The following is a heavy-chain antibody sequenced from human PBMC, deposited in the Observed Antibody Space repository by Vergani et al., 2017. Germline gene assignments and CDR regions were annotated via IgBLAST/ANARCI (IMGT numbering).Heavy chain of an antibody. CDR1: GFTFSSYS. V-gene: IGHV3-21*01. Sequence: EVQLVESGGGLVKPGGSLRLSCAASGFTFSSYSMNWVRQAPGKGLEWVSSISSSSSYIYYADSVKGRFTISRDNAKNSLYLQMSSLRPEDTAVYYCARVNAYYYGMDVWGQGTTVTVSS. CDR3: ARVNAYYYGMDV. CDR2: ISSSSSYI. J-gene: IGHJ6*02.